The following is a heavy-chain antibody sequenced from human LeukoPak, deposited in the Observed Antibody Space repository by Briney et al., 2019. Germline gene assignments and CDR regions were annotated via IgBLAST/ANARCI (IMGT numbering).Heavy chain of an antibody. D-gene: IGHD2-8*01. V-gene: IGHV1-8*01. CDR2: MNPHSFNT. CDR3: ARARPDVCPKGVCHYHFDY. J-gene: IGHJ4*02. Sequence: GASVKVSCKASGYSFNYDINWVRQATGQGLEWMGWMNPHSFNTGYAQKFLGRVAITMDTSISTAYMELSSLTSEDTAVYYCARARPDVCPKGVCHYHFDYWGQGTLVTVSS. CDR1: GYSFNYD.